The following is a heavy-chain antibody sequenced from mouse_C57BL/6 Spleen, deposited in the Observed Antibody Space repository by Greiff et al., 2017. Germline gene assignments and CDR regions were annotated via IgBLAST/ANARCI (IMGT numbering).Heavy chain of an antibody. Sequence: DVKLQESGAELVRPGASVKLSCTASGFNIKDYYMHWVKQRPEQGLEWIGRIDPEDGDTEYAPKFQGKATMTADTSSNTAYLQLSSLTSEDTAVYYCTLWVGSSYGFAYWGQGTLVTVSA. CDR2: IDPEDGDT. J-gene: IGHJ3*01. D-gene: IGHD1-1*01. V-gene: IGHV14-1*01. CDR1: GFNIKDYY. CDR3: TLWVGSSYGFAY.